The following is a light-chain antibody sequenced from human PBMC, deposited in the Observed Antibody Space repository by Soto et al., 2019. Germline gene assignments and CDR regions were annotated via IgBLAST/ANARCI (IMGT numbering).Light chain of an antibody. Sequence: EVVMTQSPATLSVSPGERATLSCRASQTVSRNLAWYQQRPGQAPRLVIYDASNRATGIPDRFSGSGSGTDFTLTISRLEPEDFAVYYCQQYGSSRTFGQGTKVDI. CDR1: QTVSRN. V-gene: IGKV3D-20*01. CDR2: DAS. CDR3: QQYGSSRT. J-gene: IGKJ1*01.